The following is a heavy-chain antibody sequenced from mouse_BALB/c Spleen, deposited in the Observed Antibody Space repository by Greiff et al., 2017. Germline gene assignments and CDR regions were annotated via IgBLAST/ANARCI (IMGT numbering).Heavy chain of an antibody. J-gene: IGHJ4*01. Sequence: VMLVESGPGLVAPSQSLSITCTVSGFSLTGYGVNWVRQPPGKGLEWLGMIWGDGSTDYNSALKSRLSISKDNSKSQVFLKMNSLQTDDTARYYCARDHDYYGSSYAMDYWGQGTSVTVSS. D-gene: IGHD1-1*01. CDR2: IWGDGST. V-gene: IGHV2-6-7*01. CDR1: GFSLTGYG. CDR3: ARDHDYYGSSYAMDY.